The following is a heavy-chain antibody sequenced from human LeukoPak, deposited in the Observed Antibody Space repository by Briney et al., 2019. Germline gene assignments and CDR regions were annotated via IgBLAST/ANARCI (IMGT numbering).Heavy chain of an antibody. CDR3: ARRQFDNSPDI. Sequence: ASVKVSCKASGYTFTSYGINWVRQAPGQGLEWMGWIGPYNGDTNYAQKLQGRVTMTTDTSTSTAYMELRSLRSDDTAVYYCARRQFDNSPDIWGQGTMVTVSS. CDR2: IGPYNGDT. CDR1: GYTFTSYG. J-gene: IGHJ3*02. D-gene: IGHD2-21*01. V-gene: IGHV1-18*01.